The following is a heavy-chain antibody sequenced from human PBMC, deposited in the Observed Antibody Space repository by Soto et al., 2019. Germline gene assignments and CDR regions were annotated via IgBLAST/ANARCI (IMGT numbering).Heavy chain of an antibody. CDR1: GGSISSGDYY. Sequence: QVQLQESGPGLLKPSQTLSLTCTVSGGSISSGDYYWGRIRQHPGKGLEWIGYIYYSGSTYYNPSLKSRVTISVDTSKNQFSLKLSSVTAADTAVYYCARGVTMVRGVIHTPYFDYWGQGTLVTVSS. J-gene: IGHJ4*02. CDR3: ARGVTMVRGVIHTPYFDY. CDR2: IYYSGST. D-gene: IGHD3-10*01. V-gene: IGHV4-31*03.